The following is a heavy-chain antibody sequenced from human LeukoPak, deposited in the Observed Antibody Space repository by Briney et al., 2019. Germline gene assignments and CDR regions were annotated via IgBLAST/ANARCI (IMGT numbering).Heavy chain of an antibody. CDR2: IDHSGST. CDR3: ARGTLGGYSGYDPIS. J-gene: IGHJ5*02. Sequence: SGSLCLTCTASGYSISSGYYSGWIRHPPEKVVEWSGSIDHSGSTYYNPSLKSRVTISVDTSKNQFSLKLSSVTAADTAVYYCARGTLGGYSGYDPISWGQRTLVTVSS. CDR1: GYSISSGYY. V-gene: IGHV4-38-2*02. D-gene: IGHD5-12*01.